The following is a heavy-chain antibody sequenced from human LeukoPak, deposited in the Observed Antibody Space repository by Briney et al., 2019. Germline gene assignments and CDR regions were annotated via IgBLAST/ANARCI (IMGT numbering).Heavy chain of an antibody. V-gene: IGHV3-43*02. J-gene: IGHJ6*02. D-gene: IGHD2/OR15-2a*01. CDR3: ATWAFYHGMDV. Sequence: GGSLRLSCVASGFTFDGYAMHWVRQAPGKGLEWVSLINADGSRTYYADSVNGRFTISRDNSKNSLYLQMNSLRTEDSAPYYCATWAFYHGMDVWAQGTTVIVSS. CDR2: INADGSRT. CDR1: GFTFDGYA.